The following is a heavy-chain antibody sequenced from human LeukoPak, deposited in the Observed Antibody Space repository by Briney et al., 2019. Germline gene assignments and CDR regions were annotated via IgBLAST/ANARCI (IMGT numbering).Heavy chain of an antibody. CDR2: IYYSGST. D-gene: IGHD2-2*02. J-gene: IGHJ4*02. V-gene: IGHV4-61*01. Sequence: PSETLSLTCTVSGGSVSSGSYYWSWLRQPPGTGLEWIGYIYYSGSTNYNPSLKSRVTISVDTSKNQFSLKLSSVTAADTAVYYCARVGYQLLYDYWGQGTLVTVSS. CDR1: GGSVSSGSYY. CDR3: ARVGYQLLYDY.